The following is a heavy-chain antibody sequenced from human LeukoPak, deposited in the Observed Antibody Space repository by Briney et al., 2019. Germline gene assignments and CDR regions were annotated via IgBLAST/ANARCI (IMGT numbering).Heavy chain of an antibody. CDR1: GGSISSGDYY. V-gene: IGHV4-30-4*01. Sequence: PSQTLSLTCTVSGGSISSGDYYWSWIRQPPGKGLEWIGYIYYSGSTYYNPSLKSRVTISVDTSKNQFSLKLSSVTAADTAVYYCARGHDASSGYYHYPLDAFDIWGQGTMVTVSS. D-gene: IGHD3-22*01. J-gene: IGHJ3*02. CDR3: ARGHDASSGYYHYPLDAFDI. CDR2: IYYSGST.